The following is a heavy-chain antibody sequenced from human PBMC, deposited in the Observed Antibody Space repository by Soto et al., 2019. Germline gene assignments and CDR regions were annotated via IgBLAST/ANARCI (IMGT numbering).Heavy chain of an antibody. CDR3: AREGINNYNEYYFDS. CDR1: GFAFSSYS. CDR2: ISGSGNYT. V-gene: IGHV3-21*01. J-gene: IGHJ4*02. Sequence: GGSLRLSCAASGFAFSSYSMNWVRQAPGKGLEWVSSISGSGNYTHYADFLRGRFTISRDNAKTSLYLQMNSLRAEDTAVYYCAREGINNYNEYYFDSWGQGTVVTVSS. D-gene: IGHD4-4*01.